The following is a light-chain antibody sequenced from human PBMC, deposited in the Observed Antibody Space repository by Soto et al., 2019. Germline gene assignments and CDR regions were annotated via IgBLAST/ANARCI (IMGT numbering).Light chain of an antibody. J-gene: IGLJ1*01. CDR2: EVI. CDR1: SSDLGNYNY. V-gene: IGLV2-14*01. Sequence: LTNAACLYGCRVRSITISCPGSSSDLGNYNYVSWYQQHPGKAPKLIIFEVIHRPSGVSNRFSGSKSGNTASLTIAGLQAEAEADYYCSSYTSSIPLDYVFRTGTKVNVL. CDR3: SSYTSSIPLDYV.